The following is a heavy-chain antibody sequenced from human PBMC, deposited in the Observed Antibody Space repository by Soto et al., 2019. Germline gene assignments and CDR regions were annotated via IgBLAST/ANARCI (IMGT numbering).Heavy chain of an antibody. CDR2: ISYDGSNK. D-gene: IGHD3-10*01. J-gene: IGHJ4*02. CDR3: AEDVGRNRGSTLGRGPFGY. CDR1: GFTFSSYG. V-gene: IGHV3-30*18. Sequence: QVQLVESGGGVVQPGRSLRLSCAASGFTFSSYGMHWVRQAPGKGLEWVAVISYDGSNKYYADSVKGRFTITRDNSKNTLYLQMTSLRAADTAVYFCAEDVGRNRGSTLGRGPFGYWGQGTLVAVSS.